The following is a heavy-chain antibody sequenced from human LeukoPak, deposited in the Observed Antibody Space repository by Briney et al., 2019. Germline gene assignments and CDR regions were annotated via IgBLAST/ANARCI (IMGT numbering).Heavy chain of an antibody. CDR2: IRWNSGSI. CDR1: GFTFEDYA. CDR3: AKDVKEAVAGQMDY. Sequence: GGSLRLSCAASGFTFEDYAMHWVRQASGKGLEWVSGIRWNSGSIGYADSVKGRFTISRDNAKNSLYLQMNSLRAEDTALYYCAKDVKEAVAGQMDYWGQGTLVTVSS. J-gene: IGHJ4*02. D-gene: IGHD6-19*01. V-gene: IGHV3-9*01.